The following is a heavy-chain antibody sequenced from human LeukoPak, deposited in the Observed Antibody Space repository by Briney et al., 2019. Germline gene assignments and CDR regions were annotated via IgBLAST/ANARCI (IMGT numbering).Heavy chain of an antibody. D-gene: IGHD3-16*01. V-gene: IGHV3-53*01. CDR3: ASYDYVWGSPFDY. J-gene: IGHJ4*02. CDR2: IYSGGST. Sequence: GGSLRLSCAASGFTVSSNYMSWVRQAPGKGLEWVSVIYSGGSTYYSDSVKGRFTISRDNSKNTLYLQMNSLRAEDTAVYYCASYDYVWGSPFDYWGQGTLVTVSS. CDR1: GFTVSSNY.